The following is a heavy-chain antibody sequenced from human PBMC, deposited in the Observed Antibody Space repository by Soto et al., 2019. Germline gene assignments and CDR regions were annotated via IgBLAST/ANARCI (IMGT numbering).Heavy chain of an antibody. CDR3: ARGDIAAETFFYYCGMDL. D-gene: IGHD6-13*01. V-gene: IGHV3-74*01. CDR1: GFTLNNYW. J-gene: IGHJ6*02. CDR2: INGDATST. Sequence: QLVESGGGLVQPGGSLRLSCAASGFTLNNYWMRWVRQAPGMGLVWVSRINGDATSTSYADSVKGRFTISRDNARNTLYLQMNSLRAEDTALYYCARGDIAAETFFYYCGMDLWGQGTTVTVS.